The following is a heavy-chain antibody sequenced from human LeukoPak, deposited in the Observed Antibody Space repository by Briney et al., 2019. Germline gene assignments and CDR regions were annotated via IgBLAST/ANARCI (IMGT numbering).Heavy chain of an antibody. CDR3: GRDWDGVRGVKIDS. CDR2: ISYDGSNK. D-gene: IGHD3-10*01. Sequence: GGSLRLSCAASGFTFSNYAMHWVGQAPGKGLEWVAVISYDGSNKYYADSVKGRFSISRDNSKNTLFLQMNSLRTEDTAVYYCGRDWDGVRGVKIDSWGQETLVIVSS. CDR1: GFTFSNYA. V-gene: IGHV3-30-3*01. J-gene: IGHJ5*01.